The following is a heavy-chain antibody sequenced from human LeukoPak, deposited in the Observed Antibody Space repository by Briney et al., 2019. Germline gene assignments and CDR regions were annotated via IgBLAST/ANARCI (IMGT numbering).Heavy chain of an antibody. J-gene: IGHJ4*02. V-gene: IGHV4-4*02. CDR2: IYHSGSF. D-gene: IGHD3-10*01. CDR3: ARERNYYGSGSYLF. Sequence: SGTLSLTCDVSGGSISSSNWWSWVRQSPEKGLEWLAEIYHSGSFNRNPSLKSRVTISVDKSKNQFSLKLSSVTAADTAVYYCARERNYYGSGSYLFWGQGTLVTVSS. CDR1: GGSISSSNW.